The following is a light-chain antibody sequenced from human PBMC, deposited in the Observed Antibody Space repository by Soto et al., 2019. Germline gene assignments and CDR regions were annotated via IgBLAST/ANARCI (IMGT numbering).Light chain of an antibody. V-gene: IGLV1-40*01. CDR1: SSNIGAGYD. Sequence: QSVLTQPPSVYGAPGQRVTISCTGSSSNIGAGYDVHWYQQLPGTAPKLLIYGNSNRPSGVPDRFSGSKSGTSASLAITGLHAEDEAVYYCQSYDSSLSGYVFGTGTKVTVL. J-gene: IGLJ1*01. CDR3: QSYDSSLSGYV. CDR2: GNS.